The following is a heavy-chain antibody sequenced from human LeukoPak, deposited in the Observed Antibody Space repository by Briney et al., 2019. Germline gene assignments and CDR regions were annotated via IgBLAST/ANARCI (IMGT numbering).Heavy chain of an antibody. CDR2: LYPGDSDS. CDR3: ARASRDGFNQNFDF. D-gene: IGHD5-24*01. V-gene: IGHV5-51*01. CDR1: GYSFFSNYW. J-gene: IGHJ4*02. Sequence: GESLKISCKAYGYSFFSNYWIAWVRRMPGKGLEWMGILYPGDSDSRYSPSFQGQVTISADRSISTAYLHWSSLKVSDTAMYYCARASRDGFNQNFDFWGQGTLVTVSS.